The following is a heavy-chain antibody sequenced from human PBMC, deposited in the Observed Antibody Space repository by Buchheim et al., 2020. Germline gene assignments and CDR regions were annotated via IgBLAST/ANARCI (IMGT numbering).Heavy chain of an antibody. V-gene: IGHV1-46*03. CDR2: INPSGGST. D-gene: IGHD2-21*02. CDR3: ARVGGDCYDV. CDR1: GYSFIDYG. J-gene: IGHJ6*02. Sequence: QVQLVQSGTEVKNPGASVKVSCKASGYSFIDYGISWVRQAPGQGLEWMGIINPSGGSTSYAQKFQGRVTMTRDPSTSTVYMELSSLRSEDTAVYYCARVGGDCYDVWGQGTT.